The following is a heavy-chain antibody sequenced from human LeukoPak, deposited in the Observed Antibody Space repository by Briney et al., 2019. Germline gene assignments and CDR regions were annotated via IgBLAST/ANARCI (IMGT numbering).Heavy chain of an antibody. Sequence: TPSETLSLTCTVSGGSISSYYWSWIRQPPGKGLEWIGEINHSGSTNYNPSLKSRVTISVDTSKNQFSLKLSSVTAADTAVYYCARVVGSSSWYLYYYYYYMDVWGKGTTVTVSS. CDR2: INHSGST. CDR3: ARVVGSSSWYLYYYYYYMDV. CDR1: GGSISSYY. J-gene: IGHJ6*03. V-gene: IGHV4-34*01. D-gene: IGHD6-13*01.